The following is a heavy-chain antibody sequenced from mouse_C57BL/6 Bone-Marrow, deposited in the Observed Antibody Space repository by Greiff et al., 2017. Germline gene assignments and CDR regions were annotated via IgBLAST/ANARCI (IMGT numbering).Heavy chain of an antibody. CDR2: IYPRAGST. Sequence: QVQLQQSGPELVKPGASVKLSCKASGYTFTSYDINWVKQRPGQGLEWIGWIYPRAGSTKYNEKFKGKATLTVDTSSSTAYMELHSLTSEDSAVYFCERSYRLWYAMDDWGQGTSVTVSS. J-gene: IGHJ4*01. V-gene: IGHV1-85*01. D-gene: IGHD1-1*02. CDR1: GYTFTSYD. CDR3: ERSYRLWYAMDD.